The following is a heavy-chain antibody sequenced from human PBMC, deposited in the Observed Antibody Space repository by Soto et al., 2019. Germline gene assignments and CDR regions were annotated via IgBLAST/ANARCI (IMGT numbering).Heavy chain of an antibody. D-gene: IGHD2-8*01. CDR2: ISAYNGNT. CDR1: GYTFTSYG. CDR3: ASFRRKLRRVCCFGY. J-gene: IGHJ4*02. Sequence: ASVKVSCKASGYTFTSYGISWVRQAPGQGLEWMGWISAYNGNTNYAQKLQGRVTMTTDTSTSTAYMELRSLRSDDTAVYYCASFRRKLRRVCCFGYWGQGTLVTVSS. V-gene: IGHV1-18*01.